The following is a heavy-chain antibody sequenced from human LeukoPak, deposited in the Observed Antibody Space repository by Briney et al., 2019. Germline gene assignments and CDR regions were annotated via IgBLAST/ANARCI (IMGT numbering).Heavy chain of an antibody. CDR1: GFTFDDYA. Sequence: GGSLRLSCAASGFTFDDYAMHWVRQAPGKGLEWVSVISWNSGRIAYADSVKGRFTISRDNAKNSLYLQMNSLRAEDMALYYCAKDLLPIAAAGTGFDYWGQGTLVTVSS. J-gene: IGHJ4*02. CDR3: AKDLLPIAAAGTGFDY. D-gene: IGHD6-13*01. V-gene: IGHV3-9*03. CDR2: ISWNSGRI.